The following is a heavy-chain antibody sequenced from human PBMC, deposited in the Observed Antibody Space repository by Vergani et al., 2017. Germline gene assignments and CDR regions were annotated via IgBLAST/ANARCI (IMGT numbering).Heavy chain of an antibody. Sequence: VQLVESGGGLVQPGRSLRLSCAASGFTFDDYAMHWVRQAPGKGLEWVSGISWNSGSIGYADSVKGRFTISRDNAKNSLYLQMNSLRAEDTALYYCAKDMRDVDTAMVIDYWGQGTLVTVSS. J-gene: IGHJ4*02. D-gene: IGHD5-18*01. CDR1: GFTFDDYA. V-gene: IGHV3-9*01. CDR3: AKDMRDVDTAMVIDY. CDR2: ISWNSGSI.